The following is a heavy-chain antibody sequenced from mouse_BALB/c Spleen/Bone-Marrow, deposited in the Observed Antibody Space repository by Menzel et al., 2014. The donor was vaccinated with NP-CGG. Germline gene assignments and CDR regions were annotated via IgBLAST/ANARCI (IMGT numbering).Heavy chain of an antibody. CDR1: GYSFTGYT. D-gene: IGHD1-1*01. Sequence: EVHLVESGPELVKPGASMKISCKASGYSFTGYTMNWVKQSHGKNLEWIGLINPYNGGTSYNQKFKGKATLTVDKSSSTAYMELLSLTSEDSAVYYCARVYYGSSSFYFDYWGQGTPLTVSS. J-gene: IGHJ2*01. CDR3: ARVYYGSSSFYFDY. CDR2: INPYNGGT. V-gene: IGHV1-18*01.